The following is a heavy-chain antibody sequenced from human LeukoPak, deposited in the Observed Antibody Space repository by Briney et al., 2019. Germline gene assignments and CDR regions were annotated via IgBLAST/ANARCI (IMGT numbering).Heavy chain of an antibody. CDR2: IRTKVYGETT. Sequence: GGSLRLSCTTSGFTFADYAMNWFRQAPGKGLEWIVFIRTKVYGETTEYAVSVKGRFTISRDDSRSIAYLQMNSLKTEDTAVYYCAKAEKNSWSVDYWGQGTLVTVSS. CDR3: AKAEKNSWSVDY. V-gene: IGHV3-49*03. J-gene: IGHJ4*02. D-gene: IGHD3-3*01. CDR1: GFTFADYA.